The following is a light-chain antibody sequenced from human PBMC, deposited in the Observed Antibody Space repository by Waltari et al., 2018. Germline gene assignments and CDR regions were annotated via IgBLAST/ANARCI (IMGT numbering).Light chain of an antibody. CDR2: AAS. CDR1: QGISSF. J-gene: IGKJ4*01. Sequence: QLTQSPSSLSASVGYRVTITCRASQGISSFLAWYQQKAGKAPKLLIYAASTLQSGVPSRFSGSGSGTDFTLTISSLQPEDFATYYCQQLNSYPPTFGGGTKVEIK. V-gene: IGKV1-9*01. CDR3: QQLNSYPPT.